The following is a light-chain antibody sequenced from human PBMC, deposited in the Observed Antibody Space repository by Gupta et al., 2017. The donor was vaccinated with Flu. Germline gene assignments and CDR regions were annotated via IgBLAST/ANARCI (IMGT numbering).Light chain of an antibody. CDR2: VDR. J-gene: IGLJ1*01. Sequence: TARMTCGGSDIAVGGSNLYQQKPRQAPGVVFYVDRDRHCWFPERCSFSKSGNTATMTISRVAAGDEADYFCQVYDHKSDDTLYVFGAGTKVTVL. CDR1: DIAVGG. V-gene: IGLV3-21*02. CDR3: QVYDHKSDDTLYV.